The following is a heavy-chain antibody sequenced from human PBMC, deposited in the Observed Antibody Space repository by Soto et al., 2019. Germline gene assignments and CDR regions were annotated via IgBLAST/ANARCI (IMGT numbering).Heavy chain of an antibody. CDR1: GFIFSAYP. Sequence: EVQLVESGGGLVQTGGSLRLSCAASGFIFSAYPMHWVRQAPGKGLEYVSAIRTNGGSTYYANSVKGRFTISRDKSKNTLYLQMGSLRAEDMTIYYCAIGDDYVAFDYWGQGTVVTVPS. CDR2: IRTNGGST. J-gene: IGHJ4*02. V-gene: IGHV3-64*01. CDR3: AIGDDYVAFDY. D-gene: IGHD4-17*01.